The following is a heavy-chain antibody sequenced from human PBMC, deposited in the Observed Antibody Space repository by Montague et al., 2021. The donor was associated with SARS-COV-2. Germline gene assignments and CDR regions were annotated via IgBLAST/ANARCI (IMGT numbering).Heavy chain of an antibody. CDR1: GFRISSYG. D-gene: IGHD3-22*01. CDR3: ARAGYYESSGYWDYFDY. V-gene: IGHV3-33*01. Sequence: SLRLSCAASGFRISSYGMHWVRQAPGKGLEWVAVIWYDGSNKNYADSVKGRFTISRDNSKNTVYLQMNSLRAEDTAVYYCARAGYYESSGYWDYFDYWGQGTLVTVSS. CDR2: IWYDGSNK. J-gene: IGHJ4*02.